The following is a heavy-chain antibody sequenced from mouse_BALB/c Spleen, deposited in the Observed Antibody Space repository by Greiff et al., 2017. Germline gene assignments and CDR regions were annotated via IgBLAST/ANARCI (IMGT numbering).Heavy chain of an antibody. CDR1: GFSLTSYG. J-gene: IGHJ1*01. Sequence: QVQLKQSGAGLVAPAHSLSITCTVSGFSLTSYGVHWVRQPPGKGLEWLGVIWAGGSTNYNSAIMSRLSIRREDSKSKVFLKMNSLQTDDTAMYYWAGASIYELYWDLDVWGAGTTVTVSS. V-gene: IGHV2-9*02. D-gene: IGHD5-1*01. CDR3: AGASIYELYWDLDV. CDR2: IWAGGST.